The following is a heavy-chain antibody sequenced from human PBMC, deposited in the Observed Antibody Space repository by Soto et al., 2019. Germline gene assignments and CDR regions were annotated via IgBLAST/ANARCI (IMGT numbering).Heavy chain of an antibody. CDR3: ARVLSAAAAGTFDI. Sequence: QVQLVQPGAEVKKPGASVKVSCKASGGTFSSYAISWVRQAPGQGLEWMGGIIPIFGTANYAQKFQGRVTITAGESTSPAYMELSSLRSEDTAVYYCARVLSAAAAGTFDIWGQGTMVTVSS. J-gene: IGHJ3*02. CDR1: GGTFSSYA. CDR2: IIPIFGTA. V-gene: IGHV1-69*01. D-gene: IGHD6-13*01.